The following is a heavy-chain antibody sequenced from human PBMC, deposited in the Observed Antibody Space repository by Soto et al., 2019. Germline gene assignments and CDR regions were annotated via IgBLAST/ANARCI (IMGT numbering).Heavy chain of an antibody. CDR2: ISYDGSKK. CDR3: VRAPGSATVTTSYVGY. D-gene: IGHD4-17*01. J-gene: IGHJ4*02. V-gene: IGHV3-30*03. CDR1: GFTFRNYA. Sequence: PGGSLRLSCAASGFTFRNYAMHWVRQAPGKGLEWVVVISYDGSKKYYADSLEGRFTISRDNSNNTLYLQMNSLTDEDTAVYYCVRAPGSATVTTSYVGYWGQGTLVTVSS.